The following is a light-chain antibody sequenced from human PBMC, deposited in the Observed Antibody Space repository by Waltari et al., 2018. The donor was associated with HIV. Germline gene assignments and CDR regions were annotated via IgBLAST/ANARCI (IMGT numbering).Light chain of an antibody. V-gene: IGLV2-14*01. Sequence: QSALTQPAPVSGSPGQSITISCTGTSSDVGGYNYVSWYQQHPGKAPKLMIYEVRNRPSGVSNRCSGSKSGNTAALTISGLQAEDEADYYCSSYTSSSTSHVFGTGTKVTVL. J-gene: IGLJ1*01. CDR3: SSYTSSSTSHV. CDR2: EVR. CDR1: SSDVGGYNY.